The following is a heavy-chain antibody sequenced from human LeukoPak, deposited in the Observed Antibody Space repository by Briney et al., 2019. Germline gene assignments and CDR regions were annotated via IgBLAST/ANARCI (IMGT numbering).Heavy chain of an antibody. CDR1: GFTVSSNY. J-gene: IGHJ6*02. CDR2: IYSGGST. Sequence: PGGSLRLSCAASGFTVSSNYMSWVRQAPGKGLEWVSVIYSGGSTYYADSVKGRFTISRDNSKNTLYLQMNSLRAEDTAVYYCARGFTAAGTFYYYYGMDVWGQGTTVTFSS. D-gene: IGHD6-13*01. V-gene: IGHV3-66*01. CDR3: ARGFTAAGTFYYYYGMDV.